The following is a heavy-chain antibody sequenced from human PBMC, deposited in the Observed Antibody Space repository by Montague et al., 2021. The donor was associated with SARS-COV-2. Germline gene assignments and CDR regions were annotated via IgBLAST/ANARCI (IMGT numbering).Heavy chain of an antibody. J-gene: IGHJ6*02. CDR1: GFTFGDYG. Sequence: LRLSCAASGFTFGDYGMSWVRQAPGKGLEWVSGINWNGGSTGYADSVKGRFTISRDNAKNSLYLQMNSLRAEDTALYYCARDKYCSSTSCYPRDYYYGMDVWGQGTTVTVSS. CDR3: ARDKYCSSTSCYPRDYYYGMDV. CDR2: INWNGGST. V-gene: IGHV3-20*04. D-gene: IGHD2-2*01.